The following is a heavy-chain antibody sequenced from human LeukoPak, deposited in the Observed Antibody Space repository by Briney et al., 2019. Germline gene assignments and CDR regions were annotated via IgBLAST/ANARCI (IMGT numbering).Heavy chain of an antibody. CDR1: GFTFSSYA. V-gene: IGHV3-23*01. CDR2: ISGSGGKT. D-gene: IGHD3-3*01. CDR3: AKESYVLRFLEWPLGSPLDY. J-gene: IGHJ4*02. Sequence: GGSLRLSCAASGFTFSSYAMNWVRQAPGKGLEWVSVISGSGGKTYYADSVKGRFTISRDNSKNTLYLQISTLRAEDTAVYYCAKESYVLRFLEWPLGSPLDYWGQGTLVTVSS.